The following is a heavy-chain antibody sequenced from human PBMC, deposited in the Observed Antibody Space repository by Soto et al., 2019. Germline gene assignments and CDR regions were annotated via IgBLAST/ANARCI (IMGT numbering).Heavy chain of an antibody. CDR1: GYTFTSYD. J-gene: IGHJ4*01. D-gene: IGHD1-26*01. V-gene: IGHV1-8*01. CDR2: MNPNSGKK. Sequence: QVQLVQSGAEVKKPGASVKVSCKASGYTFTSYDINWMRQASGQGLEWLGWMNPNSGKKGYAQKFQGRVTMTGDTSTSTAYVELSSLTYEDSAVYYCARNKWETGDFDYWGHGTLVTVSS. CDR3: ARNKWETGDFDY.